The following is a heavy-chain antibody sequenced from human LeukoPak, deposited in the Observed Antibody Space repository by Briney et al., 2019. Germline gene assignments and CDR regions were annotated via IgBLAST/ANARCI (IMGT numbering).Heavy chain of an antibody. J-gene: IGHJ4*02. CDR1: GFSFSSSW. D-gene: IGHD1-26*01. CDR2: INDDETST. Sequence: GGSLRLSCAASGFSFSSSWMHWVRQVPGKGVEWVSRINDDETSTTYAESVKGRFTISRDNAKNTLFLQMNSLRAEDTAVYYCATTGSGSYYDYWGQGTLVTVSS. V-gene: IGHV3-74*01. CDR3: ATTGSGSYYDY.